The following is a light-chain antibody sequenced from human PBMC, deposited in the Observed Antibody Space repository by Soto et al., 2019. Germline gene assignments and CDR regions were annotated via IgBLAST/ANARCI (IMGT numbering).Light chain of an antibody. Sequence: EIVLTQSSATLSLSPGERATLSWRASQSISSYLAWYQQKPGQAPRLLIYGASSRATGIPDRFSGSGSGTDFTPTISRLEPQDSAVYYCQQRSNWPSITFGQGTRLEIK. CDR1: QSISSY. CDR3: QQRSNWPSIT. J-gene: IGKJ5*01. CDR2: GAS. V-gene: IGKV3-11*01.